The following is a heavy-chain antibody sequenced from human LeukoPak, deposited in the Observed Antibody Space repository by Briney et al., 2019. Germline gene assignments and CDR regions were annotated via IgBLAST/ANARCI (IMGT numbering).Heavy chain of an antibody. D-gene: IGHD3-10*01. CDR2: INPSSGGT. CDR1: GYTFTTYH. V-gene: IGHV1-46*01. CDR3: ARVVVRGVDYMDV. J-gene: IGHJ6*03. Sequence: ASVKVSCKASGYTFTTYHIHWVRQAPGQGLEWMGIINPSSGGTTYAQKFQGRVTMTRDTSTSTLYMELSSLRSEDTAVYYCARVVVRGVDYMDVWGKGTTVTVSS.